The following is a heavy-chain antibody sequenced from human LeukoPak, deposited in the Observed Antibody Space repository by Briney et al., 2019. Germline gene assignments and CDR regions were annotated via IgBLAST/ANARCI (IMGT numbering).Heavy chain of an antibody. D-gene: IGHD3-3*01. CDR1: GFTVSSNH. J-gene: IGHJ4*02. CDR2: IHVSSSA. CDR3: ANGNGKRFLEWLHETYFDY. V-gene: IGHV3-66*01. Sequence: GGSLRLSCVASGFTVSSNHMSWVRQVPGKGLEWVSTIHVSSSAYYADSVKGRFTISRDNSKNTLYLQMNSLRAEDTAVYYCANGNGKRFLEWLHETYFDYWGQGTLVTVSS.